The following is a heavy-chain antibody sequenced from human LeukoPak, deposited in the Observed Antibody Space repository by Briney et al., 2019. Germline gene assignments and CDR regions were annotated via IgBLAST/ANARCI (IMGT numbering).Heavy chain of an antibody. CDR1: GYTFTRYY. J-gene: IGHJ4*01. CDR3: AKDGAAQPRRIWYFDY. Sequence: ASVKVSCKASGYTFTRYYMHWVRQAPGQGLEWMGTINPSGGSTSYAQKFQGRVTMTRDTSTSTVYMDLSSLRSEDTAVYYCAKDGAAQPRRIWYFDYWGQGILVTVSS. CDR2: INPSGGST. V-gene: IGHV1-46*01. D-gene: IGHD6-6*01.